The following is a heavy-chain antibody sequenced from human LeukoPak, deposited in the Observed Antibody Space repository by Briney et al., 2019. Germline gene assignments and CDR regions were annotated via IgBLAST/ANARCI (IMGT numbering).Heavy chain of an antibody. CDR2: ISGGADAT. J-gene: IGHJ4*02. V-gene: IGHV3-23*01. CDR3: TKEPRESTVAGPFDY. CDR1: GLTFNNCV. Sequence: GGSLRLSCAASGLTFNNCVMSWVRQAPGKGLEWVSAISGGADATFYADSVRGRFTISRDNFKNTLYLQMNSLRADDTAVYYCTKEPRESTVAGPFDYWGRGTLVTVSS. D-gene: IGHD6-19*01.